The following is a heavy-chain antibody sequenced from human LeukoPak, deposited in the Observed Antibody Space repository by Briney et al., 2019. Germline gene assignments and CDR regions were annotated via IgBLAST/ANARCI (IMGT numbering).Heavy chain of an antibody. V-gene: IGHV1-2*06. CDR1: GYTFTDYY. Sequence: ASVKVSCNASGYTFTDYYMHWVRQAPGQGLEWMGRIKPNNGDTNYAQKFQGRVTMTRDTSIITAYMELSRLESDDTAVYYCARRVQSTGVFDYWGQGTLVTVSS. J-gene: IGHJ4*02. D-gene: IGHD1-1*01. CDR3: ARRVQSTGVFDY. CDR2: IKPNNGDT.